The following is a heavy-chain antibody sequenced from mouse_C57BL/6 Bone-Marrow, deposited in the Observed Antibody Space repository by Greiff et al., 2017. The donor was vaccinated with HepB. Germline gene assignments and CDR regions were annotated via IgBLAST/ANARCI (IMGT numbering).Heavy chain of an antibody. CDR1: GFNIKDYY. V-gene: IGHV14-2*01. D-gene: IGHD1-1*01. J-gene: IGHJ4*01. CDR2: IDPEDGET. CDR3: ARPFITTAAAMDY. Sequence: DVKLQESGAELVKPGASVKLSCTASGFNIKDYYMHWVKQRTEQGLEWIGRIDPEDGETKYAPKFQGKATITADTSSNTAYLQLSSLTSEDTAVYYCARPFITTAAAMDYWGQGTSVTVSS.